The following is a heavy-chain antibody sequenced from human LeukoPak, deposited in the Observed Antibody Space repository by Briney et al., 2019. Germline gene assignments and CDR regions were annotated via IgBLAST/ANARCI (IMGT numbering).Heavy chain of an antibody. CDR1: GGSISSYY. D-gene: IGHD2-15*01. V-gene: IGHV4-59*01. CDR3: AREGGGYCSGGSCYVFDY. Sequence: SETLSLTCTVSGGSISSYYWSWIRQPPGKGLEWIGYIYYSGSTNYNPSLKSRATISVDTSKNQFSLKLSSVTAADTAVYYCAREGGGYCSGGSCYVFDYWGQGTPVTVSS. CDR2: IYYSGST. J-gene: IGHJ4*02.